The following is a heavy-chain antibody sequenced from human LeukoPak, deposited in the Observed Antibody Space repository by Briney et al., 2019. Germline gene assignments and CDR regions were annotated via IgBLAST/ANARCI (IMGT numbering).Heavy chain of an antibody. V-gene: IGHV3-30*02. CDR1: GFTFSSYG. J-gene: IGHJ6*03. D-gene: IGHD5-18*01. CDR3: AKDGTAMVIYYYYYMDV. CDR2: IRYDGSNK. Sequence: GGSLRLSCAASGFTFSSYGMHWVRQAPGKGLEWVAFIRYDGSNKYYADSVKGRFTISRDNSKNTLYLQMNSLRAEDTAVYYCAKDGTAMVIYYYYYMDVWGKGTTVTVSS.